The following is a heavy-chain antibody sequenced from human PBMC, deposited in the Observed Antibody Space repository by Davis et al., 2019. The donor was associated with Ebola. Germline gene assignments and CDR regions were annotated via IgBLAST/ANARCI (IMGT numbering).Heavy chain of an antibody. CDR1: GGSFSGYY. V-gene: IGHV4-34*01. CDR2: INHSGGT. D-gene: IGHD2-15*01. CDR3: ARGRVVAATWDYYYYYGMDV. Sequence: GSLRLSCAVYGGSFSGYYWSWIRQPPGKGLEWIGEINHSGGTNYNPSLKSRVTISVDTTKNQFSLKLSSVTAADTAVYYCARGRVVAATWDYYYYYGMDVWGQGTTVTVSS. J-gene: IGHJ6*02.